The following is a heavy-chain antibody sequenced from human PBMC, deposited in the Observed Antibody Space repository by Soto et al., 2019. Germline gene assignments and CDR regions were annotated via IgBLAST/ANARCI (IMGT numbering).Heavy chain of an antibody. Sequence: QVQLVESGGGVVQPGTSLRLSCAASGFTFNNYGMHWVRQAPGTGLEWVAAISNDGSDKYYADSVKGRLTITRDNSKNTLYLPRDSLRAEDTAVYYCAKDQGIAASHGIDWGQGTMVTVSS. CDR3: AKDQGIAASHGID. CDR2: ISNDGSDK. J-gene: IGHJ3*01. V-gene: IGHV3-30*18. D-gene: IGHD6-13*01. CDR1: GFTFNNYG.